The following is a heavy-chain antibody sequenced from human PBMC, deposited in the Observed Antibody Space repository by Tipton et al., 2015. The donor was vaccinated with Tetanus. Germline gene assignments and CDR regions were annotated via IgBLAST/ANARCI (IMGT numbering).Heavy chain of an antibody. CDR2: IHDSGTT. Sequence: TLSLTCTVSGDSISSGPYSWSWIRQPPGKGLEWIGSIHDSGTTNYNPSLKSRLTMSVDTSNNLFSLKLTSVTAADTAVYYRARVQLSSSFLKYNWLDPWGQGTLVTVAS. J-gene: IGHJ5*02. CDR1: GDSISSGPYS. D-gene: IGHD3-3*02. V-gene: IGHV4-61*01. CDR3: ARVQLSSSFLKYNWLDP.